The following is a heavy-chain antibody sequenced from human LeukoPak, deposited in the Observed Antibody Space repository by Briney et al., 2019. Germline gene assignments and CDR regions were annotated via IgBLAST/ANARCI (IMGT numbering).Heavy chain of an antibody. V-gene: IGHV3-64*01. Sequence: GGSLRLSCAASGFTFSSYAMHWVRQAPGKGLEYVSAISSNGGSTYYANSVKGRFTISRDNSKNTLYLQMGSLRAEDMAVYYCARGAYYDILTGYFFYYYYYYMDVWGKGTTVTVSS. CDR2: ISSNGGST. CDR1: GFTFSSYA. D-gene: IGHD3-9*01. CDR3: ARGAYYDILTGYFFYYYYYYMDV. J-gene: IGHJ6*03.